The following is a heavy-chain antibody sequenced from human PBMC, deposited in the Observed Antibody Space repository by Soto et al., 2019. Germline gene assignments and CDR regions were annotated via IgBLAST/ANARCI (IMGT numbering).Heavy chain of an antibody. CDR2: ISSSGSTI. CDR3: ARALGSDSSGYYYEDAFDI. Sequence: PGGSLRLSXAASGFTFSSYEMNWVRQAPGKGLEWVSYISSSGSTIYYADSVKGRFTISRDNAKNSLYLQMNSLRAEDTAVYYCARALGSDSSGYYYEDAFDIWGQGTMVTVSS. CDR1: GFTFSSYE. J-gene: IGHJ3*02. V-gene: IGHV3-48*03. D-gene: IGHD3-22*01.